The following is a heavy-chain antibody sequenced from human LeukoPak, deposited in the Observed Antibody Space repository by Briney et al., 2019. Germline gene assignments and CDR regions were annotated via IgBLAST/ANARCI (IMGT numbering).Heavy chain of an antibody. J-gene: IGHJ1*01. Sequence: PGGSLRLSCAASGFTFSSYAMHWVRQTPGKGLEWAAVISYDGSNKYYADSVKGRFTISRDNSKNTLYLQMNSLRAEDTAVYYCARDGYHYDSSGYYFKDWGEGTLVTVSS. CDR2: ISYDGSNK. CDR3: ARDGYHYDSSGYYFKD. D-gene: IGHD3-22*01. V-gene: IGHV3-30*04. CDR1: GFTFSSYA.